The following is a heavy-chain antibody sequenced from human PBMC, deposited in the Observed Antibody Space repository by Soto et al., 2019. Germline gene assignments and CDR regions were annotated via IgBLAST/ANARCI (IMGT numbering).Heavy chain of an antibody. CDR3: AKWAAVAELSYFDY. CDR2: ISGSGSST. D-gene: IGHD6-19*01. CDR1: GFTFNNYA. V-gene: IGHV3-23*01. Sequence: EVQLLESGGGLVQPGGSLRLSCAASGFTFNNYAMTWVRQAPGRGLEWVSGISGSGSSTYYADSVKGRFTISRDNSKNTLFLQMNSLRAEDTAVYYCAKWAAVAELSYFDYWGQGTLVTVSS. J-gene: IGHJ4*02.